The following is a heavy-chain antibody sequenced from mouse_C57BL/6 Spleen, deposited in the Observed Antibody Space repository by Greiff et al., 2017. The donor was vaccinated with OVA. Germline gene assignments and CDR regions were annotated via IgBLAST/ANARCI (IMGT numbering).Heavy chain of an antibody. V-gene: IGHV1-26*01. D-gene: IGHD1-1*01. CDR3: ARADGSSYLDY. CDR1: GYTFTDYY. CDR2: INPNNGGT. J-gene: IGHJ2*01. Sequence: VQLKQSGPELVKPGASVKISCKASGYTFTDYYMNWVKQSHGKSLEWIGDINPNNGGTSYNQKFKGKATLTVDKSSSTAYMELRSLTSEDSAVYYCARADGSSYLDYWGQGTTLTVSS.